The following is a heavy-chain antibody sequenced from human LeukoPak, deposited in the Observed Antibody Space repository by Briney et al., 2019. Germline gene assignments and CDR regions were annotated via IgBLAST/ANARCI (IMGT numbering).Heavy chain of an antibody. V-gene: IGHV3-23*01. CDR1: GFTFSSYA. J-gene: IGHJ4*02. CDR3: AKDSGGSYPDLVDY. D-gene: IGHD1-26*01. CDR2: ISGSGGST. Sequence: SGGSLRLSCAVSGFTFSSYAMSWVRQAPGKGLEWVSAISGSGGSTYYADSVKGRFTISRDNSKNTLYLQMNSLRAEDTAVYYCAKDSGGSYPDLVDYWGQGTLVTVSS.